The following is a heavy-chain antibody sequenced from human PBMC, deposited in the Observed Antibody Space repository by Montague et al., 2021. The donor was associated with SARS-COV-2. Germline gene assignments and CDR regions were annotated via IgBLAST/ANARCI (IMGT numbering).Heavy chain of an antibody. D-gene: IGHD3-22*01. CDR1: GASDKDSY. V-gene: IGHV4-59*02. CDR3: VRDFYDTSDYFQGTFDV. Sequence: SETLSLTCSGSGASDKDSYWASIRQNPENDLEWFGYIYYTGSTNYNPSLRNRITISIDTSADQFSLKLRSVTPADTAVYYCVRDFYDTSDYFQGTFDVWGHGTVVSVSS. CDR2: IYYTGST. J-gene: IGHJ3*01.